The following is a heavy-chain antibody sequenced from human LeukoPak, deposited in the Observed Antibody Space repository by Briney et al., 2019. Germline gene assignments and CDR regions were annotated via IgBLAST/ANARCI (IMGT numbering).Heavy chain of an antibody. CDR1: GFTFSSYW. CDR2: IKLDVSET. D-gene: IGHD3-10*01. Sequence: GGSLRLSCAASGFTFSSYWMTWVRQAPGKGLEWVANIKLDVSETYYVDSVRGRFTISRDNTKNSLYLQMDSLRAEDTAVYYCARKGNAFDFWGQGTMVTVSS. J-gene: IGHJ3*01. V-gene: IGHV3-7*01. CDR3: ARKGNAFDF.